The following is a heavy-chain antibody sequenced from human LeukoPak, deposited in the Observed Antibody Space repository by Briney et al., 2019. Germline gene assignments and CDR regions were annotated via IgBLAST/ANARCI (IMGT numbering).Heavy chain of an antibody. CDR1: GGSISSYY. D-gene: IGHD1-26*01. Sequence: SETLSLTCTVSGGSISSYYWSWIRQPPGKGLEWIGYIYYSGSTNYNPSLKTRVTISVDTSKNQFSLKLSSVTAADTAVYYCARDGSYGAFDIWGQGTMVTVSS. V-gene: IGHV4-59*01. CDR2: IYYSGST. CDR3: ARDGSYGAFDI. J-gene: IGHJ3*02.